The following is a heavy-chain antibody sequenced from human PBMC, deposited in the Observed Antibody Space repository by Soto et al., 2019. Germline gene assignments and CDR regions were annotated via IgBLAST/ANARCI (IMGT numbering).Heavy chain of an antibody. J-gene: IGHJ4*02. D-gene: IGHD3-22*01. CDR3: AGDRGYYESSAVCEH. Sequence: ASVKVSCKASGYTFTSYDINWVRQATGQGLEWMGWMNPNSGNTGYAQKFQGRVTMTRNTSISTAYMEPSSLRSEDTAVYYCAGDRGYYESSAVCEHWGQGTLVTVSS. CDR1: GYTFTSYD. V-gene: IGHV1-8*01. CDR2: MNPNSGNT.